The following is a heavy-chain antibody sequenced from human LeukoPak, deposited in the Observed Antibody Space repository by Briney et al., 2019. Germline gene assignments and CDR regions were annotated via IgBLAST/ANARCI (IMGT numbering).Heavy chain of an antibody. D-gene: IGHD5-24*01. CDR2: IYTSGST. CDR1: GGSISSGSYY. V-gene: IGHV4-61*02. J-gene: IGHJ3*02. CDR3: TKKSAYEMPDAFDI. Sequence: SETLSLTCTVSGGSISSGSYYWSWIRQPAGKGLAWIGRIYTSGSTNYNPSLKSRVTISVDTSKNQFSLKLSSVTAADTAVFFFTKKSAYEMPDAFDIWGQGTMVTVSS.